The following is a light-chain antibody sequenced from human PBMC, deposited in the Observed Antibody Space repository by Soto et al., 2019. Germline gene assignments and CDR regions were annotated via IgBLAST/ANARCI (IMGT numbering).Light chain of an antibody. Sequence: QSVLTQPPSASGSPGQSVTISCTGTSSDVGAYKYVSWYQQHPGKAPKLMIYEVTKLPSGVPGRFSGSKSGNTASLTVSGLQAEDEADYYCSSYAGNNNFVVFGGGTKVTVL. CDR1: SSDVGAYKY. J-gene: IGLJ2*01. V-gene: IGLV2-8*01. CDR2: EVT. CDR3: SSYAGNNNFVV.